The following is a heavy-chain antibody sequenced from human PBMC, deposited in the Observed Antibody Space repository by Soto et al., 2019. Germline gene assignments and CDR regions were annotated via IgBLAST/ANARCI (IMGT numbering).Heavy chain of an antibody. Sequence: SGPTLVNPTQTLTLTCTFSGFSLSTSGMCVSWIRQPPGEALEWLARIDWEDDEYYSTSLKTRLTISKDTSKNQVVLTLTNMDPADTATYYCARMRGVIVPAAPNDPYYYYYYMDVWGKGTTVTVSS. CDR2: IDWEDDE. J-gene: IGHJ6*03. CDR3: ARMRGVIVPAAPNDPYYYYYYMDV. D-gene: IGHD2-2*01. V-gene: IGHV2-70*11. CDR1: GFSLSTSGMC.